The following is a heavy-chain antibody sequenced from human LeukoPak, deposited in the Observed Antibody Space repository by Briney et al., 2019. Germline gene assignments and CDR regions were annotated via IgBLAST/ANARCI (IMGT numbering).Heavy chain of an antibody. J-gene: IGHJ4*02. CDR2: ISSSSSYI. CDR1: GFTFSSYS. CDR3: ARGHIVVVTAILYY. Sequence: KPGGSLRLSCAAPGFTFSSYSMNWVRQAPGKGLEWVSSISSSSSYIYYADSVKGRFTISRDNSKNTLYLQMNSLRAEDTAVYYCARGHIVVVTAILYYWGQGTLVTVSS. D-gene: IGHD2-21*02. V-gene: IGHV3-21*01.